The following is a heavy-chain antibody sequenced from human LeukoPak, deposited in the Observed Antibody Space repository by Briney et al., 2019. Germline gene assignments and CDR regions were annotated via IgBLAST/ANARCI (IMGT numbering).Heavy chain of an antibody. Sequence: SETLSLTCAVYGGSFSGYYWSWIRQPPGKGLEWIGEINHSGSTNYNPSLKSRVTISVDTSKNQFSLKLSFVTAADTAVYYCANRYRRAFDIWGQGTMVTVSS. J-gene: IGHJ3*02. CDR3: ANRYRRAFDI. V-gene: IGHV4-34*01. CDR1: GGSFSGYY. CDR2: INHSGST. D-gene: IGHD5-12*01.